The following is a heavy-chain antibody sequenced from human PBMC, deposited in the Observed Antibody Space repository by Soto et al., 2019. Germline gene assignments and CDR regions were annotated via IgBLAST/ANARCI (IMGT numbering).Heavy chain of an antibody. J-gene: IGHJ5*02. CDR2: IYYSGST. Sequence: QVQLQESGPGLVKPSQNLSLTCTVSGGSISSGGYYWSWIRQHPGKGLEWLGYIYYSGSTYYNPSRKSRVTISVDTSKHQFSLRLSSVTAADTAVYYCARALTAVTLFDPWGQGTLFTVSS. D-gene: IGHD4-17*01. CDR1: GGSISSGGYY. V-gene: IGHV4-31*03. CDR3: ARALTAVTLFDP.